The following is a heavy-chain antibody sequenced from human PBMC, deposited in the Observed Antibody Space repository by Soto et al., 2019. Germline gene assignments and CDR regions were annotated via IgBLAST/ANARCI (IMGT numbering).Heavy chain of an antibody. CDR1: GGSISSGDYY. CDR2: IHYSGST. J-gene: IGHJ6*02. Sequence: SETLSLTCTVSGGSISSGDYYWSWIRQPPGKGLEWIGHIHYSGSTYHNPSLKSRVTISVDTSKNQFSLKLTSVTAADTAVYYCGRAHRDLQQQVQYYYRMDVWGQGTTVTVSS. D-gene: IGHD6-13*01. V-gene: IGHV4-30-4*01. CDR3: GRAHRDLQQQVQYYYRMDV.